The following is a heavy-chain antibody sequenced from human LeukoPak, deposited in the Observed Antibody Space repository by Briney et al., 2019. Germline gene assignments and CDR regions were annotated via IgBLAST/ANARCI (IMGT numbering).Heavy chain of an antibody. CDR3: ARRGSGSYYLR. CDR2: IYYSGST. CDR1: GGSISSDY. J-gene: IGHJ4*02. V-gene: IGHV4-59*08. Sequence: SGTLSLTCTVSGGSISSDYWSWIRQPPGKGLECIGNIYYSGSTNYSPSLKSRVTISVDTSKNQFSLKLSSVTAADTAVYYCARRGSGSYYLRWGQGTLVTVSS. D-gene: IGHD1-26*01.